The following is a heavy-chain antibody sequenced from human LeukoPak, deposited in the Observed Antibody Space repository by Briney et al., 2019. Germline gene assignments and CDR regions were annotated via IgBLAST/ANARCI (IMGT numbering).Heavy chain of an antibody. J-gene: IGHJ5*01. CDR3: VRGGEIGFDS. CDR2: IGTGGKT. V-gene: IGHV3-13*04. D-gene: IGHD3-16*01. Sequence: LAGGSLRLSCAASGFTFSRYDMHWVRHATGKGREWISSIGTGGKTYYIGSVNGRFTISRENAKSSLYLQMNSLRAGDTAVYYCVRGGEIGFDSWGQGTLVTVSA. CDR1: GFTFSRYD.